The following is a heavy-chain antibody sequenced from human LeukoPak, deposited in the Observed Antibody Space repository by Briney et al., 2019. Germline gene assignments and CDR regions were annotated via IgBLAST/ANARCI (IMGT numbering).Heavy chain of an antibody. D-gene: IGHD3-22*01. V-gene: IGHV3-7*01. CDR3: ATYSSLNRREFQY. Sequence: GGSLRLSCAASGFTFSNARMSWVRQAPGKGLEWVANIKTDGSEKYYVDSVKGRFTISRDNAKNSLYLQMNSLRAEDTAVYYCATYSSLNRREFQYWGQGTLLTVSS. CDR1: GFTFSNAR. CDR2: IKTDGSEK. J-gene: IGHJ1*01.